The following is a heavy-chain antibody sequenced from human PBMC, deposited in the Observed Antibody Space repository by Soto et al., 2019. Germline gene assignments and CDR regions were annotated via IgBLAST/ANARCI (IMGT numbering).Heavy chain of an antibody. J-gene: IGHJ6*02. CDR1: GGSFSDYY. D-gene: IGHD3-9*01. Sequence: QVQLQQWGAGLLKPSETLSLTCAVYGGSFSDYYWSWIRQPPGKGLEWIGEINHSGSTNYNPSLKSRVTISVDTSKNQFSLKLSSVTAADTAVYYCAREMDDILTGYYYGMDVWGQGTTVTVSS. CDR3: AREMDDILTGYYYGMDV. CDR2: INHSGST. V-gene: IGHV4-34*01.